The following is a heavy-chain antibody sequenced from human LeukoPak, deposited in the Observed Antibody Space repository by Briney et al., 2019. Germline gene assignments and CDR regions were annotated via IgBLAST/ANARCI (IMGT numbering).Heavy chain of an antibody. CDR2: ISSSSSYI. J-gene: IGHJ6*03. Sequence: PGGSLRLSCAASGFTFSSYSMNWVRQAPGKGLGWVSSISSSSSYIYYADSVKGRFTISRDNAKNSLYLQMNSLRAEDTAVYYCARGGDGGDYDILTGYYMDVWGKGTTVTVSS. V-gene: IGHV3-21*01. CDR3: ARGGDGGDYDILTGYYMDV. CDR1: GFTFSSYS. D-gene: IGHD3-9*01.